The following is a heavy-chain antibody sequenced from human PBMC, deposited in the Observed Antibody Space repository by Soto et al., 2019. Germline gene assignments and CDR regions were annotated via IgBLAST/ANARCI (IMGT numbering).Heavy chain of an antibody. J-gene: IGHJ5*02. Sequence: QLQLQESGSGLVKPSQTLSLTCAVSGGSISSGGYSWSWIRQPPGKGLEWIGYIYHSGSTYYYPSLKSRVILAVDRSMIQLSLKLSSVTAADTAVYYCARFPGPWGQGTLVTVSS. CDR3: ARFPGP. CDR1: GGSISSGGYS. V-gene: IGHV4-30-2*01. CDR2: IYHSGST.